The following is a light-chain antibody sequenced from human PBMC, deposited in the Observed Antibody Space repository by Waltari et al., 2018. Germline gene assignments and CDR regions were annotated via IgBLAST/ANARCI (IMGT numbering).Light chain of an antibody. CDR2: DAS. CDR3: QQYNNWPYS. V-gene: IGKV3-15*01. Sequence: EIVMTQSPAILSVSPGERVTLSCRANQTILTNLAWYQQKPAQAPRHLIYDASTRSTGIPDRFSGSASGSFFTLTISSLQSDDFALYYCQQYNNWPYSVGQGTKLEIK. CDR1: QTILTN. J-gene: IGKJ2*01.